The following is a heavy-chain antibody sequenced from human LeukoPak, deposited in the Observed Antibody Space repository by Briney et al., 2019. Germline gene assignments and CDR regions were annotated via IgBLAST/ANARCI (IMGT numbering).Heavy chain of an antibody. D-gene: IGHD3-16*02. CDR2: ISSSSSYI. CDR1: GFTLSSYS. V-gene: IGHV3-21*01. Sequence: GGSLRLSCAASGFTLSSYSMNWVRQAQGKGLEWVSSISSSSSYIYYADSVKGRFTISRDNAKNSLYLQMNSLRAEDTAVYYCARGIYDYVWGSYRPKGYYYYYYMDVWGKGTTVTVSS. J-gene: IGHJ6*03. CDR3: ARGIYDYVWGSYRPKGYYYYYYMDV.